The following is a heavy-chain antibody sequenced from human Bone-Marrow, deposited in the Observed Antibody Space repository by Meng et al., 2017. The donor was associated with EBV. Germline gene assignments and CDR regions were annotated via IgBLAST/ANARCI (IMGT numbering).Heavy chain of an antibody. J-gene: IGHJ5*02. CDR1: GGTFSSYA. CDR2: IIPIFGTA. V-gene: IGHV1-69*01. CDR3: ARDCSGSYNNWFDP. Sequence: QGQLGQSGAEVKKPCSALKVSCMASGGTFSSYAISWVRQAPGQGLEWMGWIIPIFGTANYAQKFQGRVTITADESTSTAYMELSSLRSGDTAVYYCARDCSGSYNNWFDPWGQRTLVTVSS. D-gene: IGHD1-26*01.